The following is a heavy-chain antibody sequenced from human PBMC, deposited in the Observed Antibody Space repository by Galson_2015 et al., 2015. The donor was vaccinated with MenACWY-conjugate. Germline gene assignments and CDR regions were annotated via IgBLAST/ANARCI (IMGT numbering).Heavy chain of an antibody. CDR3: ARGSSIVVVPAAQYYYYYYYMDV. J-gene: IGHJ6*03. Sequence: SVKVSCKASGYTFTGYYMHWVRQAPGQGLEWMGWINPNSGGTNYAQKFQGWVTMTRDTSISTAYMELSRLRSDDTAVYYCARGSSIVVVPAAQYYYYYYYMDVWGKGTTVTVSS. CDR2: INPNSGGT. CDR1: GYTFTGYY. V-gene: IGHV1-2*04. D-gene: IGHD2-2*01.